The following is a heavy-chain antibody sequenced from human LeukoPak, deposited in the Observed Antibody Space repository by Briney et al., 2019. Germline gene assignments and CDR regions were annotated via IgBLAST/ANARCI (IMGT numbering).Heavy chain of an antibody. CDR2: ISWNSVSK. D-gene: IGHD1-26*01. V-gene: IGHV3-9*01. CDR3: AREYSGTYLVDF. J-gene: IGHJ4*02. CDR1: GFRFDDYA. Sequence: PGRSLRLSCAASGFRFDDYAMHWVRQTPGKGLEWVSGISWNSVSKEYADSVKGRFTISRDNAKNSLYLQMSSLRGEDTALYYCAREYSGTYLVDFWGQGTLVTVSS.